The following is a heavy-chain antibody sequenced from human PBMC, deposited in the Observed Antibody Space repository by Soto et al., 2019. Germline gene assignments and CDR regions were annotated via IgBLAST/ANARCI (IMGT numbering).Heavy chain of an antibody. CDR3: ARDGVGATTFFGYFDY. CDR2: TRHDGSNT. Sequence: QVQLVESGGGVVQPGRSLRLSCAASGFTFSGYGMHWVRQAPGKGLEWVAITRHDGSNTYYADSVRGRFTNSRDNSKKTLYLQMDSLRAEDTAGYYCARDGVGATTFFGYFDYWGQGTLVTVSS. V-gene: IGHV3-33*01. J-gene: IGHJ4*02. CDR1: GFTFSGYG. D-gene: IGHD1-26*01.